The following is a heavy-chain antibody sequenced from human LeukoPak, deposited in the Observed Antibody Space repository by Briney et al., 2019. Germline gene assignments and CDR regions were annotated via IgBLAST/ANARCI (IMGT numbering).Heavy chain of an antibody. CDR3: ARDHFSMPPAYFDY. J-gene: IGHJ4*02. D-gene: IGHD2/OR15-2a*01. CDR2: ISAYNGNT. V-gene: IGHV1-18*01. CDR1: GYTFTSYG. Sequence: ASVKVSCKASGYTFTSYGISWVRQAPGQGLEWMGWISAYNGNTNYAQKLQGRVTMTTDTSTSTAYMELRSLRSDDTAVYYCARDHFSMPPAYFDYWGQGTLVTVSS.